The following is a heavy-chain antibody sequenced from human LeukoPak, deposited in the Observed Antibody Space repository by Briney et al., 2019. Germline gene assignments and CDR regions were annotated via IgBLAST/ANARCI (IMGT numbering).Heavy chain of an antibody. V-gene: IGHV3-48*02. CDR1: GFTFSSYG. CDR2: ISTTSSTI. CDR3: ARGKEKWLDHFDY. D-gene: IGHD6-19*01. Sequence: GGSLRLSCAASGFTFSSYGMNWVRQPPGKGLEWVSYISTTSSTIYYADSVKGRFTMSRDNAKNSLYLQMDSLRDEDTAVYYCARGKEKWLDHFDYWGQGSLVTVSS. J-gene: IGHJ4*02.